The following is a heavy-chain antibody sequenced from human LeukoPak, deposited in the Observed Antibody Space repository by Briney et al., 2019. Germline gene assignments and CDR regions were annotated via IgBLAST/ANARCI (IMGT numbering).Heavy chain of an antibody. CDR1: GFTFSSYA. CDR3: AKDLTGYYYGSGSYNAFDI. J-gene: IGHJ3*02. CDR2: ISGSGGST. V-gene: IGHV3-23*01. Sequence: PGGSLRLSCAASGFTFSSYAMSWVRQAPGKGLEWVSAISGSGGSTYYADSVKGRFTISRDNSKNTLYLQMNSLRAEDTAVYYCAKDLTGYYYGSGSYNAFDIWGQGTMVTVSS. D-gene: IGHD3-10*01.